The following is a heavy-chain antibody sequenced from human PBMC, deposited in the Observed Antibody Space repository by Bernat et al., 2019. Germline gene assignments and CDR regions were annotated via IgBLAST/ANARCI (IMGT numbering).Heavy chain of an antibody. V-gene: IGHV3-11*05. Sequence: QVQLVESGGGLVKPGGSLRLSCAASGFTFSDYYMSWIRQAPGKGLDWVSYISSSSSYTNYADAVKGRFAITRDNAKNSLYLQMNSLRAEDTAVYYCARGTSTSAPYMDVWGKGTTVTVSS. CDR2: ISSSSSYT. CDR3: ARGTSTSAPYMDV. CDR1: GFTFSDYY. J-gene: IGHJ6*03.